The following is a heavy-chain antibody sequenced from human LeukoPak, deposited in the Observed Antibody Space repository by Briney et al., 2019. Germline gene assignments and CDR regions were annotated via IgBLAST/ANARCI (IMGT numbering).Heavy chain of an antibody. Sequence: ASVKVSCKASGYTFTGYYMHWVRQAPGQGLEWMGWINPNSGGTNYAQKFQGRVTMTTDTSSSTAYMELSSLSSEDTAMYYCARDVDWNYCFDYWGQGTLVTVSS. D-gene: IGHD3/OR15-3a*01. J-gene: IGHJ4*02. V-gene: IGHV1-2*02. CDR2: INPNSGGT. CDR3: ARDVDWNYCFDY. CDR1: GYTFTGYY.